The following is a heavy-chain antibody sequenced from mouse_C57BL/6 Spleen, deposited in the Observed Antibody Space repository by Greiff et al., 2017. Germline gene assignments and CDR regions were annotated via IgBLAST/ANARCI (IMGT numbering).Heavy chain of an antibody. Sequence: QVQLQQPGTELVKPGASVKLSCTASGYTFTSYCMHWVKQRPGQGLEWIGNISPGNGGTNYNEKFHSKATLTVDKSSSTSYMQLRSLTSEDSTVYYYAGRLGLGDYWGQGTTLTVSS. V-gene: IGHV1-53*01. D-gene: IGHD3-2*01. CDR1: GYTFTSYC. CDR2: ISPGNGGT. J-gene: IGHJ2*01. CDR3: AGRLGLGDY.